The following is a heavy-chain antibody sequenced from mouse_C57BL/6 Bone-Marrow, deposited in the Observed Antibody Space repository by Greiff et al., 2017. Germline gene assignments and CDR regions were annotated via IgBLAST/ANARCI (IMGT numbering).Heavy chain of an antibody. CDR2: IWGVGST. CDR1: GFSLTSYG. Sequence: VQGVESGPGLVAPSQSLSITCTVSGFSLTSYGVDWVRQSPGKGLEWLGVIWGVGSTNYNSALKSRLSISKDNSKSQVFLKMNSLQTDDTAMYYCARSPGAMAMGYWGQGTSVTVSS. CDR3: ARSPGAMAMGY. D-gene: IGHD3-1*01. J-gene: IGHJ4*01. V-gene: IGHV2-6*01.